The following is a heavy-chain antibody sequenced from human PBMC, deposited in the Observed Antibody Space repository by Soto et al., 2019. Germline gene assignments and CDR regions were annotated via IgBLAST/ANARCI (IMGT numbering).Heavy chain of an antibody. J-gene: IGHJ6*03. D-gene: IGHD6-6*01. CDR2: IYYSGST. CDR1: GGSISSGGYY. Sequence: SETLSLTCTVSGGSISSGGYYWSWIRQQPGKGLEWIGYIYYSGSTYYNPSLKSRVTISVDTSKNQFSLKLSSVTAADTAVYYCARIFRSRRHSSSAGGYYYYMDVWGKGTTVTAP. V-gene: IGHV4-31*03. CDR3: ARIFRSRRHSSSAGGYYYYMDV.